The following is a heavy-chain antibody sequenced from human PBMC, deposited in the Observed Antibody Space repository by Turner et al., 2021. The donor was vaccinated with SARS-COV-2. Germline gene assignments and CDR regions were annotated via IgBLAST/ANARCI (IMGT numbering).Heavy chain of an antibody. V-gene: IGHV1-69*08. D-gene: IGHD3-22*01. J-gene: IGHJ3*02. CDR3: ARDLPYYYDSSGLTSDAFDI. CDR1: GGTLSSYT. CDR2: IIPILGIP. Sequence: QVQLVQSGAEVKKPGSSVKVSCKASGGTLSSYTISWVRQAPGQGLEWMGRIIPILGIPNYAQKFQGRVTITADKSTSTAYMELSSLRSEDTAVYYCARDLPYYYDSSGLTSDAFDIWGQGTMVTVSS.